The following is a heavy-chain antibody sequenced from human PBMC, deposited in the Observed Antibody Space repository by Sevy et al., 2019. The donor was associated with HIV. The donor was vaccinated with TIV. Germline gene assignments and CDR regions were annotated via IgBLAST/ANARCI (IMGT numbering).Heavy chain of an antibody. CDR2: ISSSSSYI. Sequence: GGSLRLSCAASGFTFSSYSMIWVRQAPGKGLEWVSSISSSSSYIYYADSVKGRFTISRDNAKNSLYLQMNSLRAEDTAVYYCAAGTVVTPYWFDPWGQGTLVTVSS. J-gene: IGHJ5*02. CDR3: AAGTVVTPYWFDP. V-gene: IGHV3-21*01. D-gene: IGHD2-21*02. CDR1: GFTFSSYS.